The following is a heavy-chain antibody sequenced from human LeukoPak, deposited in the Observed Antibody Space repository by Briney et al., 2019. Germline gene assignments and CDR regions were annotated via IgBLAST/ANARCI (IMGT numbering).Heavy chain of an antibody. J-gene: IGHJ6*02. Sequence: PSETLSLTCAVYGGSFSGYYWSWIRQPPGKGLEWIGEINHSGSTNYNPSLKSRLAISVDTSKNQFSLKLSSVTAADTAVFYCARDGGGTTIFGKDYHGMDVWGQGTTVTVSS. CDR3: ARDGGGTTIFGKDYHGMDV. CDR1: GGSFSGYY. V-gene: IGHV4-34*01. CDR2: INHSGST. D-gene: IGHD3-3*01.